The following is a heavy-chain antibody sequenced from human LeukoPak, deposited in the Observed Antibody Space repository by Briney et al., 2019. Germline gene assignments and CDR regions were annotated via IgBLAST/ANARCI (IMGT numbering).Heavy chain of an antibody. Sequence: PSETLSLTCTVSGGSISSYYWSWIRQPPGKGLEWIGYINYSGSTNYNPSLKSRVTMSVDTSKNQFSLKLSSVTAADTAMYYCAGLHFAAAEEFDPWGQGTLVTVSS. CDR2: INYSGST. J-gene: IGHJ5*02. V-gene: IGHV4-59*01. CDR1: GGSISSYY. CDR3: AGLHFAAAEEFDP. D-gene: IGHD6-13*01.